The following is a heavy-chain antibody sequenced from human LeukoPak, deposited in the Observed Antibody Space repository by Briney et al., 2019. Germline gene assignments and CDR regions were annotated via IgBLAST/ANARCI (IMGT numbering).Heavy chain of an antibody. CDR1: GFTFSSYW. J-gene: IGHJ4*02. CDR3: ARECSSTSCYGIFDY. Sequence: PGGSLRLSXAASGFTFSSYWMSWVRQAPGKGLEWVANIKQDGSEKYYVDSVKGRFTISRDNAKNSLYLQMNSLRAEDTAVYYCARECSSTSCYGIFDYWGQGTLVTVSS. D-gene: IGHD2-2*01. CDR2: IKQDGSEK. V-gene: IGHV3-7*01.